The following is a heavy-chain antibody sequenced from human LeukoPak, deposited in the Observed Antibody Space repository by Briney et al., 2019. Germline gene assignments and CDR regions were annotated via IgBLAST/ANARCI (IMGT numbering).Heavy chain of an antibody. J-gene: IGHJ6*03. CDR3: ARGPDSSSWYIGVYYYYYYMDV. Sequence: PGGSLRLSCAASGFTFSSYWMHWVREAPGKGLVWVSRINSDGSSTSYADSVKGRFTISRDNAKNTLYLQMNSLRAEDTAVYYCARGPDSSSWYIGVYYYYYYMDVWGKGTTLTVSS. CDR2: INSDGSST. V-gene: IGHV3-74*01. D-gene: IGHD6-13*01. CDR1: GFTFSSYW.